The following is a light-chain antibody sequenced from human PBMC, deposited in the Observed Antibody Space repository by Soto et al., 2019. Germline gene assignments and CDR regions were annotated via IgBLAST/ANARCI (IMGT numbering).Light chain of an antibody. CDR2: KNN. CDR3: AVWDDSLSGREV. V-gene: IGLV1-47*01. CDR1: SSNIGSNY. J-gene: IGLJ2*01. Sequence: QSVLTQPLSASGTPGQRVTISCSGSSSNIGSNYVYWYQQVPGTTPKLLIYKNNQRPSGVPERFSGSKSGTSASLDISGLRSEDEADYYCAVWDDSLSGREVFGGGTKLTVL.